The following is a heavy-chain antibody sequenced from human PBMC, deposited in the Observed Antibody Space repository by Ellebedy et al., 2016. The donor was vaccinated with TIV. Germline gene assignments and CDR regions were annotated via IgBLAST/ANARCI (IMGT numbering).Heavy chain of an antibody. CDR2: IYPRDSDT. Sequence: GESLKISCKSSGYSFSNYWIVWVRQMPGKGLEWMGIIYPRDSDTRYSPSFQGQVTISADKSISIAYLQWSSLKASDTAMYYCARHDMDYYYYGMDVWGQGTTVTVSS. CDR1: GYSFSNYW. D-gene: IGHD2-15*01. CDR3: ARHDMDYYYYGMDV. V-gene: IGHV5-51*01. J-gene: IGHJ6*02.